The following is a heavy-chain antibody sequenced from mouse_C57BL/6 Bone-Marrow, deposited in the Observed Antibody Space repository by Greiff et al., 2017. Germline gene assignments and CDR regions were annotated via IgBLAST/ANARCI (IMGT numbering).Heavy chain of an antibody. CDR3: TRDYGSSPHWYFDV. Sequence: VQLQQSGTVLARPGASVKMSCKTSGYTFTSYWMRWVKQRPGQGLEWIGAIYPGNSDTSYNQKFKGKAKLTAVTSASTAYMELISLTNEDSAVYYCTRDYGSSPHWYFDVWGTGTTVTVSS. J-gene: IGHJ1*03. D-gene: IGHD1-1*01. V-gene: IGHV1-5*01. CDR1: GYTFTSYW. CDR2: IYPGNSDT.